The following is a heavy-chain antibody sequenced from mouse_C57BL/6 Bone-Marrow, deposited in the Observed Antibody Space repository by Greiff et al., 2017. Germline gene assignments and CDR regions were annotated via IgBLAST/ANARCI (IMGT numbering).Heavy chain of an antibody. CDR2: ISYSGST. D-gene: IGHD1-1*01. CDR3: ARGGTTVPSYWYFDV. J-gene: IGHJ1*03. CDR1: GYSITSDY. Sequence: EVMLVESGPGLAKPSQTLSLTCSVTGYSITSDYWNWIRKFPGNKLEYMGYISYSGSTYYNPSLKSRISITRDTSKNQYYLQLNSVTTEDTATYYCARGGTTVPSYWYFDVWDTGTTVTVSS. V-gene: IGHV3-8*01.